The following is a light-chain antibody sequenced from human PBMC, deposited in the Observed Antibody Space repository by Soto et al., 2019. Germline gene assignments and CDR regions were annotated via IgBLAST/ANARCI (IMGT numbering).Light chain of an antibody. Sequence: EIVLTQSPGTLSLSPGERATLSCRASQSVSSSYLAWYQQKPGQAPRLLIYGASSRATGIPDRFSSSGSGTDFTLTISRLEPEDFAVYYCQQYGSSPRTFGPGTKLEIK. J-gene: IGKJ2*01. CDR1: QSVSSSY. V-gene: IGKV3-20*01. CDR3: QQYGSSPRT. CDR2: GAS.